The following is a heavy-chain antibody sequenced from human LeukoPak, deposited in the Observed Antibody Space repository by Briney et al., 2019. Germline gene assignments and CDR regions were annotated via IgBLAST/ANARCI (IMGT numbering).Heavy chain of an antibody. V-gene: IGHV3-21*01. J-gene: IGHJ4*02. D-gene: IGHD6-6*01. CDR3: ARDHLTYSSSSDFDY. CDR2: ISSGSSYL. CDR1: GFTFSSYS. Sequence: PVGSLRLSCAASGFTFSSYSMNWVRQAPGKGLEWVSSISSGSSYLYYADSMKGRFTISRDNAKNSLYLQMNSLRAEDTAVYYCARDHLTYSSSSDFDYWGQGTLVTVSS.